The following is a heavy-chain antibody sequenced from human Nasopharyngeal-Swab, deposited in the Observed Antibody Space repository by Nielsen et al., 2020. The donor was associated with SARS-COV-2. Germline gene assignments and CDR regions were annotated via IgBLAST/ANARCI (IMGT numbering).Heavy chain of an antibody. CDR3: AGAVVGYQLPNWFDP. D-gene: IGHD2-2*01. J-gene: IGHJ5*02. Sequence: GESLKISCAASGFTVSSNYMSWVRQAPGKGLEWVSVIYSGGSTYYADSVKGRFTVSRDNSKNTLYLQMNSLRAEDTAVYYCAGAVVGYQLPNWFDPWGQGTLVTVSS. CDR2: IYSGGST. V-gene: IGHV3-53*01. CDR1: GFTVSSNY.